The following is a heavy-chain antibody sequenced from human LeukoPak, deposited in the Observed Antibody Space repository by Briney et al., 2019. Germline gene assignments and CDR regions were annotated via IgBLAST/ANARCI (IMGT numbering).Heavy chain of an antibody. CDR2: ISWNSGSI. Sequence: PGGSLRLSCAASGFTFDDYAMHWVRQAPGKGLEWVSGISWNSGSIGYADSVKGRFTISRDNSYHTLYLQMDSLRTDDTAIYYCARDVVRTNYFDFWGQGTLVTVSS. J-gene: IGHJ4*02. V-gene: IGHV3-9*01. D-gene: IGHD1-14*01. CDR3: ARDVVRTNYFDF. CDR1: GFTFDDYA.